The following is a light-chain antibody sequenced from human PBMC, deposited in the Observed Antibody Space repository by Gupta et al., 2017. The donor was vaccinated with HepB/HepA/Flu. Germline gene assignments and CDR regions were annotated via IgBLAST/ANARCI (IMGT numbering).Light chain of an antibody. CDR1: QSINNW. Sequence: IQMTQSPSTMSASVGDRSTSTCRASQSINNWLAWDQQKPGKAPNLLIYKASTGERGVPSRSSGCGDGKEFTLTSSRRQHDDCDDYYVQQDTSYYTFGQGTXLDIK. J-gene: IGKJ2*01. V-gene: IGKV1-5*03. CDR3: QQDTSYYT. CDR2: KAS.